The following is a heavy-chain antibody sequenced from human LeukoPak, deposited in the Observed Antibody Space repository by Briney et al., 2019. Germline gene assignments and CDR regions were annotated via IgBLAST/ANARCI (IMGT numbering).Heavy chain of an antibody. CDR1: GGSISSYY. V-gene: IGHV4-59*01. J-gene: IGHJ4*02. D-gene: IGHD3-22*01. Sequence: PSETLSLTCTVSGGSISSYYWSWIRQPPGKGLEWIGYIYYSGSTNYNPSLKSRVTISVDTSKNQFSLKLSSVTAADTAVYYCARVSVYDSSGYYYSRFDYWGQGTLVTVSS. CDR3: ARVSVYDSSGYYYSRFDY. CDR2: IYYSGST.